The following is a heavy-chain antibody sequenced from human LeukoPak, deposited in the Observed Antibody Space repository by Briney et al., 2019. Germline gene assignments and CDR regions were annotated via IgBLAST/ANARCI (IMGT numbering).Heavy chain of an antibody. Sequence: GGSLRLSCAASGFTFSSNHMSWVRQAPGKGLEWVSVIYSGGSTDYADSVKGRFTISRDNLKNTLYLQMNTLRAEDTAVYYCARGPAGYNSGQGTLVAVSS. D-gene: IGHD1-1*01. V-gene: IGHV3-53*01. CDR3: ARGPAGYN. J-gene: IGHJ4*01. CDR2: IYSGGST. CDR1: GFTFSSNH.